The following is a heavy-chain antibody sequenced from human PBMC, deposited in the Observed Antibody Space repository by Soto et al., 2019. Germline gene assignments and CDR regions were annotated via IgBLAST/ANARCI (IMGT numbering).Heavy chain of an antibody. J-gene: IGHJ6*02. V-gene: IGHV1-69*04. D-gene: IGHD4-17*01. CDR2: IIPILGIA. Sequence: ASVKVSCKASGGTFSSYTISWVRQAPGQGLEWMGRIIPILGIANYAQKFQGRVTITADKSTSTAYMELSSLRSEDTAVYYCARDIGMTTVSWEDGGYYYGMDVWGQGTTVTVSS. CDR3: ARDIGMTTVSWEDGGYYYGMDV. CDR1: GGTFSSYT.